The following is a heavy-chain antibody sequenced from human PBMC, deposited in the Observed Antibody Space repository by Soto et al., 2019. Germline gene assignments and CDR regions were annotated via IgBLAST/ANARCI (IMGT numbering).Heavy chain of an antibody. D-gene: IGHD3-10*01. Sequence: VGSLRLSCAASGFMFSTTDMSWVRQAPGKGLEWVTTIEGSGTITYYADSVRGRFTISRDNSKNTVYLQMDSLTADDTAVYYCVKNSGWFNSWGQGTPVTVSS. CDR3: VKNSGWFNS. V-gene: IGHV3-23*01. CDR1: GFMFSTTD. CDR2: IEGSGTIT. J-gene: IGHJ5*01.